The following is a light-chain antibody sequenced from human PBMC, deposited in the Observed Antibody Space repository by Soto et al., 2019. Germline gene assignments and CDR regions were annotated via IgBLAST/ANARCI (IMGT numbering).Light chain of an antibody. J-gene: IGLJ1*01. V-gene: IGLV2-14*03. CDR1: SSDLGGYNY. Sequence: QSALTQPASVSGSPGQSITISCSGTSSDLGGYNYVSWYQQLPGKVPKLIIYDVSNRPSGVSDRFSGSKSGNAASLTISGLHAEDEADYYCSSYTSTSTLYVFGTGTKLTVL. CDR2: DVS. CDR3: SSYTSTSTLYV.